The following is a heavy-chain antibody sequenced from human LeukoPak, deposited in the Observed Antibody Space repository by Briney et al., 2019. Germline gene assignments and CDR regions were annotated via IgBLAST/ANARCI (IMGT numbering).Heavy chain of an antibody. CDR3: AKDRYSYAFEYSDS. CDR2: INHNGNVN. Sequence: PGGSLRLSCAASGFTFSSYWMNWARQAPGKGLEWVASINHNGNVNYYVDSVKGRFTISRDNSKNTLSLQVSSLRTEDTAVYYCAKDRYSYAFEYSDSWGQGTLVTVSS. J-gene: IGHJ4*02. V-gene: IGHV3-7*01. D-gene: IGHD5-18*01. CDR1: GFTFSSYW.